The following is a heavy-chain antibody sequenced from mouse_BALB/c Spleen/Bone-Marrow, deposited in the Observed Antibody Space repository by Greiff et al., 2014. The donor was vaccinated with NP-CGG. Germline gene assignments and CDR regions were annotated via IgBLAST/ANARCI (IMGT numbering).Heavy chain of an antibody. CDR2: ISSGSSTI. V-gene: IGHV5-17*02. CDR1: GFTFSSFG. J-gene: IGHJ4*01. Sequence: EVKLEESGGGLVQPGGSRKLSCAASGFTFSSFGMHWVRQAPEKGLEWVAYISSGSSTIYYADTVKGRFTISRDNPKNTLFLQMTSLRSEDTAMYYCARDEDYAMDYWGRGTSVTVSS. CDR3: ARDEDYAMDY.